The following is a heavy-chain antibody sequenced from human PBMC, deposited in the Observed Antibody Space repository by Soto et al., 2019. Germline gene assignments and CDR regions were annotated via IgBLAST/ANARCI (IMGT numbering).Heavy chain of an antibody. Sequence: AGGSLRLSCAASGFTFSSYAMSWVRQAPGKGLEWVSAISGSGGSTYYADSVKGRFTISRDNSKNTLYLQMNSLRAEDTAVYYCAKDPELRRNGMDVWGQGTTVTVSS. V-gene: IGHV3-23*01. J-gene: IGHJ6*02. D-gene: IGHD2-15*01. CDR3: AKDPELRRNGMDV. CDR1: GFTFSSYA. CDR2: ISGSGGST.